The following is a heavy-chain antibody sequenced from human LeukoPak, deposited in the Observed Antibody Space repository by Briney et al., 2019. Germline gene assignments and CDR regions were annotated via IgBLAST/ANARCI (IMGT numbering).Heavy chain of an antibody. Sequence: GGSLRLSCAASGFTVSSSYMSWVRQAPGKGLEWVSVIYSGGSTYYADSVKGRFTISRDNSKNTLYLQMNSLRAEDTAVYYCASEVETYGMDVWGQGTTVTVSS. D-gene: IGHD2-2*01. CDR1: GFTVSSSY. CDR2: IYSGGST. V-gene: IGHV3-66*01. CDR3: ASEVETYGMDV. J-gene: IGHJ6*02.